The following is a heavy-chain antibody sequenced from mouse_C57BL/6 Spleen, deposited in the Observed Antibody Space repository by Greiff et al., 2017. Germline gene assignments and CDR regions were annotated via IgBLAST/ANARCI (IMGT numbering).Heavy chain of an antibody. D-gene: IGHD1-1*01. CDR1: GYAFSSYW. CDR2: IYPGDGDT. J-gene: IGHJ2*01. CDR3: ARETTVVATGYFDY. V-gene: IGHV1-80*01. Sequence: QVQLQQSGAELVKPGASVKISCKASGYAFSSYWMNWVKQRPGKGLEWIGQIYPGDGDTNYNGKFKGKATLTADKSSSTAYMQLSSLTSEDSAVYFCARETTVVATGYFDYWGQGTTLTVSS.